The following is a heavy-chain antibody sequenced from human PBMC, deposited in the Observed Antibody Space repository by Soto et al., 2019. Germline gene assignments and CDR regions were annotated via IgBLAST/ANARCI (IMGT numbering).Heavy chain of an antibody. CDR1: GFSFSSSA. D-gene: IGHD2-2*01. J-gene: IGHJ4*02. CDR3: TKDSHWAIISPTHDY. CDR2: FRESGGTT. Sequence: GGSLRLSCAASGFSFSSSAMSWVRQAPGKRLEWVSTFRESGGTTHYADPVKGRFTISRDTSNNILFLQMNSLRAEDTAIYYCTKDSHWAIISPTHDYRGQGPQVTVSS. V-gene: IGHV3-23*01.